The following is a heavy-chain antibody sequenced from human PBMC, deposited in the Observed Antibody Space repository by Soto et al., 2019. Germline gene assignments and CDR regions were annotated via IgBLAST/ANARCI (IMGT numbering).Heavy chain of an antibody. D-gene: IGHD3-22*01. CDR1: GGSISSSNW. CDR3: ARGGRYYDTNGSSYYLYY. J-gene: IGHJ4*02. CDR2: IYHTGRT. V-gene: IGHV4-4*02. Sequence: QVQLQESGPGLVKSSGTLSLTCAVSGGSISSSNWLSWVRQPPGKGLEWIGEIYHTGRTSYNPSLKSRAIMSVDKAKNQFSLRLSSLTAADTAVYYCARGGRYYDTNGSSYYLYYWGQGSLVTVS.